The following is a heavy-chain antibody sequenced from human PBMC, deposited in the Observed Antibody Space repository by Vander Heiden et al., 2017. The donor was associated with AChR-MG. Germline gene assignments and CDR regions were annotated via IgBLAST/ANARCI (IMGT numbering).Heavy chain of an antibody. CDR1: GYTFTSYD. CDR2: MSPNSGNT. J-gene: IGHJ4*02. Sequence: QVQLVQSGAEVRKPGASVKVSCKASGYTFTSYDINWVRQAPGQGLEWMGWMSPNSGNTGQAQKFQGRLTMTRNTSIGTAYMELNSLRFDDTAIYYCARGRGYRYKGLGYWGQGTLVSVSS. V-gene: IGHV1-8*01. CDR3: ARGRGYRYKGLGY. D-gene: IGHD3-16*02.